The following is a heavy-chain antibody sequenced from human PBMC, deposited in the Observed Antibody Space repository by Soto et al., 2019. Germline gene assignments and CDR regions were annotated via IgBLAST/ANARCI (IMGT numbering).Heavy chain of an antibody. J-gene: IGHJ3*01. CDR2: IHYSGKT. V-gene: IGHV4-59*01. CDR3: VRGYYDSAGSSNTFDV. Sequence: QVQLQESGPGLVKPSETLSLICTVSGASISSSYWSWIRQPPGKGLEWIGYIHYSGKTNSNPSLKSRVTISVDTSKNQFSLTLNSVTAADTAVYYCVRGYYDSAGSSNTFDVWGQGTMVTVSS. D-gene: IGHD3-22*01. CDR1: GASISSSY.